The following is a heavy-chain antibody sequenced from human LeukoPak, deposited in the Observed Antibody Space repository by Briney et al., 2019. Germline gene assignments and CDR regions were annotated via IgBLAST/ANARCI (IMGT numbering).Heavy chain of an antibody. J-gene: IGHJ5*02. CDR3: AKDPLTSQQLANWFDP. CDR1: GFSFGSFG. CDR2: ISHEGSFQ. D-gene: IGHD6-13*01. V-gene: IGHV3-30*18. Sequence: QPGRSLRLSCAASGFSFGSFGIHWVRQAPGKGLEWVAVISHEGSFQSYAESVKGRFTISRDNSKNMVFLQMNSLSAEDTAVYCCAKDPLTSQQLANWFDPWGQGTLVTVSS.